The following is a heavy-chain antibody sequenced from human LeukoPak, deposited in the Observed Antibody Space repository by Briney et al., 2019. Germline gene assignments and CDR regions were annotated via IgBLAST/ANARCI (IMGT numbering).Heavy chain of an antibody. J-gene: IGHJ4*02. CDR2: INAGNGNT. CDR3: ARTYCSGGSCYSYFDY. V-gene: IGHV1-3*01. D-gene: IGHD2-15*01. Sequence: ASVKVSCKASGYTFTSYAMHWVRRAPGQRLEWMGWINAGNGNTKYSQKFQGRVTITRDTSASTAYMELSSLRSEDTAVYYCARTYCSGGSCYSYFDYWGQGTLVTVSS. CDR1: GYTFTSYA.